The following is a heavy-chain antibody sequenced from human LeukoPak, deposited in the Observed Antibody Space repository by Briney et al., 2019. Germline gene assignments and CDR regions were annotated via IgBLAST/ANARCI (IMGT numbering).Heavy chain of an antibody. CDR3: ARVFSPGQWLVPRVYYYYGMDV. CDR1: GYTFTSYD. J-gene: IGHJ6*02. Sequence: ASVKVSCKASGYTFTSYDINWVRQATGQGLEWMGWMNPNSGNTGYAQKFQGRVTMTRNTSISTAYMELSSLRSEDMAVYYCARVFSPGQWLVPRVYYYYGMDVWGQGTTVTVSS. V-gene: IGHV1-8*01. D-gene: IGHD6-19*01. CDR2: MNPNSGNT.